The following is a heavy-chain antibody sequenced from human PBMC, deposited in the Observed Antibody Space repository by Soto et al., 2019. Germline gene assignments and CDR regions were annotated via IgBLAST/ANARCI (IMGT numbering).Heavy chain of an antibody. J-gene: IGHJ5*02. CDR3: PRSVFP. Sequence: PSETLSLTCTVSGGSISTGGYYWNWIRQHPGKGLEWIGYFYYSGSTYYNPSLKSRVTISVNTSKNQFSLKLSSVTAADTAVYYCPRSVFPWGQGTLVTVPS. V-gene: IGHV4-31*03. CDR1: GGSISTGGYY. CDR2: FYYSGST.